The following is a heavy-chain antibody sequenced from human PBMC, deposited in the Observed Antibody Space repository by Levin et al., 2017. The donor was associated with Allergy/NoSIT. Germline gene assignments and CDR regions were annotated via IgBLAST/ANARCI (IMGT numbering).Heavy chain of an antibody. D-gene: IGHD2-21*02. V-gene: IGHV3-23*01. CDR2: IINSGVGT. J-gene: IGHJ4*02. Sequence: SCAASGFTFNNYAMSWVRQAPGKGLEWVSAIINSGVGTYYADSVKGRFTISRDNSKNTMYLQMNSLRAEDTAVYFCAKDAIRDSDQPYYFDYWGQGTLVTASS. CDR3: AKDAIRDSDQPYYFDY. CDR1: GFTFNNYA.